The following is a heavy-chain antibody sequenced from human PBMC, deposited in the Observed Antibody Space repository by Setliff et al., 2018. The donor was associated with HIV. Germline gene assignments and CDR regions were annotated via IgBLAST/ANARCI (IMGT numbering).Heavy chain of an antibody. Sequence: SETLSLTCTVSAGSIRSSTYYWAWIRQPPGKGLEWIGAIYYSGSTYYNPSLKSRATISVDTSKNQFSLKLSSVTAADTAVYYCIIAYSSGWLAPMGFDSWGQGTLVTVSS. CDR1: AGSIRSSTYY. CDR3: IIAYSSGWLAPMGFDS. D-gene: IGHD6-19*01. CDR2: IYYSGST. V-gene: IGHV4-39*01. J-gene: IGHJ4*02.